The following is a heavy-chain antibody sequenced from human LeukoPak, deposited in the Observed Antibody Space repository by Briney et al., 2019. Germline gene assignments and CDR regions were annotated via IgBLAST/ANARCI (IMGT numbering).Heavy chain of an antibody. CDR1: GYTLTELS. Sequence: ASVKVSCKVSGYTLTELSMHWVRQAPGKGLEWMGGFDPEDGEPIYAQNFQGRFTMTEDTPTDTVYMELSSLRSEDSAVYYCATLEDFAVEMATDWGQGTLVTVSS. J-gene: IGHJ4*02. CDR3: ATLEDFAVEMATD. CDR2: FDPEDGEP. D-gene: IGHD5-24*01. V-gene: IGHV1-24*01.